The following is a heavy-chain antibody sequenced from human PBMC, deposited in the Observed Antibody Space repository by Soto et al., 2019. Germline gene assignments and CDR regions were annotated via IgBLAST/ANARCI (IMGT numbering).Heavy chain of an antibody. Sequence: EVQLVESGGGLIQPGGSLRLSCAASGFTVSRNYISWVRQAPGKGLEWVSVIYSGGSTYYADSVKGRFTISRDNSKNTLYLQMNSLRAEDTAVYYCARDRVESGYPEYFQHWGQCTLVTVSS. CDR3: ARDRVESGYPEYFQH. D-gene: IGHD3-22*01. CDR2: IYSGGST. J-gene: IGHJ1*01. V-gene: IGHV3-53*01. CDR1: GFTVSRNY.